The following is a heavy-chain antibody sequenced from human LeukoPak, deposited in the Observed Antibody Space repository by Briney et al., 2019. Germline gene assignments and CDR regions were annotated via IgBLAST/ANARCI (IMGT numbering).Heavy chain of an antibody. CDR3: AREGYYGSGNYPDY. J-gene: IGHJ4*01. Sequence: SETLSLTCTVSGGSISSGSYYWSWIRQPAGKGLEWIGRIYTSGSTNYNPSLKSRVTISVDTSKNQFSLKLSSVTAADTAVYYCAREGYYGSGNYPDYWGQGTLVTVSS. CDR1: GGSISSGSYY. V-gene: IGHV4-61*02. D-gene: IGHD3-10*01. CDR2: IYTSGST.